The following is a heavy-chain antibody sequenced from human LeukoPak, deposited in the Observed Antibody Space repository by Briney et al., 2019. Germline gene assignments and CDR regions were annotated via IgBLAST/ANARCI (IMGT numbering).Heavy chain of an antibody. J-gene: IGHJ5*02. D-gene: IGHD4-17*01. CDR3: TREKYGDYHNWFDP. Sequence: GGSLRLSCAASGFTFSDHHMDWVRQAPGKGPEWVGRARNKADSYTTEYGASVKGRFTISRDDSKNSLYLQMNSLKTEDTAVYYCTREKYGDYHNWFDPWGQGTLVTVSS. CDR1: GFTFSDHH. V-gene: IGHV3-72*01. CDR2: ARNKADSYTT.